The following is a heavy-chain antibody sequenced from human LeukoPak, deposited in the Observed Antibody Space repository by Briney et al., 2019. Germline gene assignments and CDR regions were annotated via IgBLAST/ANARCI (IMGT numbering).Heavy chain of an antibody. CDR2: INSDGSST. Sequence: GGSLRLSCAASGFTFSSYWMHWVRQGPGKGLVWVSRINSDGSSTSYADSVKGRFTISRDNAKNTLYLQMNSLRAEDTAVYYCARDHLSSGSSPDYYYYYYMDVWGKGTTVTISS. V-gene: IGHV3-74*01. CDR1: GFTFSSYW. D-gene: IGHD6-19*01. CDR3: ARDHLSSGSSPDYYYYYYMDV. J-gene: IGHJ6*03.